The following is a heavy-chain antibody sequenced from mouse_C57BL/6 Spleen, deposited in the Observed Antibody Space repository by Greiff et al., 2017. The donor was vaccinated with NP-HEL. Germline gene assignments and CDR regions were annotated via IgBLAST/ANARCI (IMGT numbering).Heavy chain of an antibody. J-gene: IGHJ1*03. CDR1: GYTFTSYW. V-gene: IGHV1-64*01. CDR2: IHPNSGST. D-gene: IGHD1-1*01. Sequence: VQLQQPGAEPVKPGASVKLSCKASGYTFTSYWMHWVKQRPGQGLEWIGMIHPNSGSTNYNEKFKSKATLPVDKSSSTAYMQLSSLTSEYSAVSYCARRSDYGSSYWYFDVWGTGTTVTVSS. CDR3: ARRSDYGSSYWYFDV.